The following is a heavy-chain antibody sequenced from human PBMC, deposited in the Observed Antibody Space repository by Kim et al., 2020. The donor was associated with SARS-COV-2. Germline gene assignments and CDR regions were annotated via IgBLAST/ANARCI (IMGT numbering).Heavy chain of an antibody. CDR2: ISNTGVTT. D-gene: IGHD7-27*01. J-gene: IGHJ4*02. Sequence: GGSLRLSCAASGFTFDALGLSWVRQAPGKGLEWVSTISNTGVTTNYADSVKGRFTVSRDNSKNTLYMQMINLRGEDTAIYYCAKERALTGYFDYWGQGTLVTVSS. CDR3: AKERALTGYFDY. V-gene: IGHV3-23*01. CDR1: GFTFDALG.